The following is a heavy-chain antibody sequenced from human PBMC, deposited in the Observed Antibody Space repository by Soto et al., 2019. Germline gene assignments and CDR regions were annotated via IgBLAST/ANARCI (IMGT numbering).Heavy chain of an antibody. CDR1: GFSFSSYA. Sequence: PGGSLRLSCAASGFSFSSYAMNWVRQAPGKGLEWVSSIRSTTNYMNYADSVKGRFTISRDNAKNSLYLQMNSLRAEDTAVYYREREDYGEKRYYFNLWRQGTLVTVTS. CDR2: IRSTTNYM. J-gene: IGHJ4*02. V-gene: IGHV3-21*01. D-gene: IGHD4-17*01. CDR3: EREDYGEKRYYFNL.